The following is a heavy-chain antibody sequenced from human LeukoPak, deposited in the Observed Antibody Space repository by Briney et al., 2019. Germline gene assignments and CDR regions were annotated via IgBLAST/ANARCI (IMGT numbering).Heavy chain of an antibody. CDR2: IYYSGST. Sequence: PSETLSLTCTVSGGSISSSSYYWGWTRQPPGNGLEWIGSIYYSGSTYYNPSLKSRVTISVDTSKNQFSLKLSSVTAADTAVYYCARDTTYSSIFDYWGQGTLDTVSS. J-gene: IGHJ4*02. CDR3: ARDTTYSSIFDY. CDR1: GGSISSSSYY. D-gene: IGHD4-11*01. V-gene: IGHV4-39*07.